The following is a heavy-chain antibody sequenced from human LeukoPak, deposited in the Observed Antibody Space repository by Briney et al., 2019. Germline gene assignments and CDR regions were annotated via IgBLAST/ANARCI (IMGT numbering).Heavy chain of an antibody. CDR3: ARRRDFFDY. Sequence: GGSLRLSCAASGFTLSDYYMSWIRQAPGKGLEWVSYISSSGSTIDYADSVKGRFTISRDNAKNSLYLLMSSLRAEDTAVYYCARRRDFFDYWGQGTLVTVSS. J-gene: IGHJ4*02. CDR1: GFTLSDYY. CDR2: ISSSGSTI. V-gene: IGHV3-11*01.